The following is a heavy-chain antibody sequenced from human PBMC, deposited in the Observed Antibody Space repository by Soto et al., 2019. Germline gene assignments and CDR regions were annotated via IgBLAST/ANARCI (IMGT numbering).Heavy chain of an antibody. D-gene: IGHD2-8*01. CDR3: ARSGVAALDS. Sequence: EVQLVESGGGLVKPGGSLRLSCAASGFTFRDYSLNWVRQAPGKGLEWVSSITSKSTYIYYVDSVKGRFTISRDNAKSSLYLQMDSLRADDTAVYFCARSGVAALDSWGQGTLVTVSS. CDR2: ITSKSTYI. J-gene: IGHJ5*01. V-gene: IGHV3-21*06. CDR1: GFTFRDYS.